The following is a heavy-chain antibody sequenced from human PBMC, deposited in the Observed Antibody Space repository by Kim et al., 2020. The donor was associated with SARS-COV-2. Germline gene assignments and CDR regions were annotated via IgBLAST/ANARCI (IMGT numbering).Heavy chain of an antibody. CDR2: TYYRSKWYN. J-gene: IGHJ5*02. Sequence: SQTLSLTCAISGDSVSSNSAAWNWIRQSPSRGLEWLGRTYYRSKWYNDYAVSVKSRITINPDTSKNQFSLQLNSVTPEDTAVYYCARVGGIIVGTNTGVIGFDPWGQGALVTVSS. D-gene: IGHD5-12*01. CDR1: GDSVSSNSAA. V-gene: IGHV6-1*01. CDR3: ARVGGIIVGTNTGVIGFDP.